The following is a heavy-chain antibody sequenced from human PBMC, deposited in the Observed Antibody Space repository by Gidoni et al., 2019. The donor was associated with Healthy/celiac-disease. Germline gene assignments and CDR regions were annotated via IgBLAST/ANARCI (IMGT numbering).Heavy chain of an antibody. CDR3: ARGGVRDMDV. CDR1: GGSIRSYY. CDR2: MYSSGST. V-gene: IGHV4-4*07. D-gene: IGHD1-1*01. J-gene: IGHJ6*02. Sequence: QVQLQESCPGLVKPAETLSLTCTVSGGSIRSYYWSWIRQPAGKGLEWIGRMYSSGSTNYNPSLKSRVTMSVNTSKNQFSLKLRSVTAADTAVYYCARGGVRDMDVWGQGTTVTVSS.